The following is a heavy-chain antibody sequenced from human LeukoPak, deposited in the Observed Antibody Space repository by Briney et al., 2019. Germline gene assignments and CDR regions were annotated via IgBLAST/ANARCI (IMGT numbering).Heavy chain of an antibody. Sequence: ASVKVSCKASGYTFTSYDINWVRQATGQGLEWMGWMNPNSGNTGYAQKFQGRVTITRNTSISTAYMELSSLRSEDTAVYYCARGGSEYYYYYYMDVWGKGTTVTVSS. CDR1: GYTFTSYD. CDR3: ARGGSEYYYYYYMDV. J-gene: IGHJ6*03. V-gene: IGHV1-8*03. CDR2: MNPNSGNT.